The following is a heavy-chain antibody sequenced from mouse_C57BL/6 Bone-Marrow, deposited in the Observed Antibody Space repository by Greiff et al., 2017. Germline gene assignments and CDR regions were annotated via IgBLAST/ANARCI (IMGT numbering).Heavy chain of an antibody. CDR3: TTQATADY. CDR2: IDPENGDT. V-gene: IGHV14-4*01. D-gene: IGHD3-2*02. CDR1: GFNIKDDY. Sequence: EVKLMESGAELVRPGASVKLSCTASGFNIKDDYMHWVKQRPEQGLEWIGWIDPENGDTEYASKFQGKATITADTSSNTAYLQLSSLTSEDTAVYYCTTQATADYWGQGTTLTVSS. J-gene: IGHJ2*01.